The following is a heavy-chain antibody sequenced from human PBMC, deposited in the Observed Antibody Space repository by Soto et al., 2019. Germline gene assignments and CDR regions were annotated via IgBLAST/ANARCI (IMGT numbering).Heavy chain of an antibody. CDR1: GFTFSSYG. Sequence: GGSLRLSCAASGFTFSSYGMHWVRQAPGKGLEWVAVISYDGSNKYYADSVKGRLTISRDNSKNTLYLQMNSLRAEDTAVYYCAREEEEDTAMVTGYYYYGMDVWGQGTTVTVSS. J-gene: IGHJ6*02. V-gene: IGHV3-30*03. D-gene: IGHD5-18*01. CDR3: AREEEEDTAMVTGYYYYGMDV. CDR2: ISYDGSNK.